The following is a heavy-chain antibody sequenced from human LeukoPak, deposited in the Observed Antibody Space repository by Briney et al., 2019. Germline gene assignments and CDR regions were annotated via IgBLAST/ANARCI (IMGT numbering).Heavy chain of an antibody. CDR1: GDSISSYY. Sequence: SETLSLTCTVSGDSISSYYWSWIRQPPGKGLEWIGHIYYSGSTYYNPSLKSRVTISVDTSKNQFSLKLNSVTAADTAVYYCARRGAVAPFDYWGQGTLVTVSS. CDR2: IYYSGST. D-gene: IGHD6-19*01. V-gene: IGHV4-59*01. CDR3: ARRGAVAPFDY. J-gene: IGHJ4*02.